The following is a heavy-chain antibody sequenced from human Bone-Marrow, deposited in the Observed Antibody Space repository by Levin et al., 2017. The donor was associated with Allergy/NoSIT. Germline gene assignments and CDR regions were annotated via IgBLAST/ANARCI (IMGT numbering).Heavy chain of an antibody. V-gene: IGHV3-49*04. CDR2: IRSKAYGGTT. CDR1: GFTFDNFG. D-gene: IGHD2-2*01. CDR3: TRIYCSRTSCYAMYFEH. Sequence: GGSLRLSCTVSGFTFDNFGMTWVRQAPGKGLEWVGLIRSKAYGGTTEYAASVKGRFTISRDDSKTIAYLQMNSLEAEDTAVYFCTRIYCSRTSCYAMYFEHWGQGTLVTVFS. J-gene: IGHJ1*01.